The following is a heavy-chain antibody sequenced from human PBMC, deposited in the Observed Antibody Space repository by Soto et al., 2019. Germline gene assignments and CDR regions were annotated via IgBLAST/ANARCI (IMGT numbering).Heavy chain of an antibody. CDR1: GGSVSSDPYY. D-gene: IGHD4-17*01. CDR3: ARATRTTVNDF. J-gene: IGHJ4*02. CDR2: ISYSGST. Sequence: PSETLSLTCTVSGGSVSSDPYYWSWIRQPPGKGLEWIGFISYSGSTHYNPSLRSRVTISFATSKNQFSLKLSSVTAADTAVYYCARATRTTVNDFWGQGTLVTVSS. V-gene: IGHV4-61*01.